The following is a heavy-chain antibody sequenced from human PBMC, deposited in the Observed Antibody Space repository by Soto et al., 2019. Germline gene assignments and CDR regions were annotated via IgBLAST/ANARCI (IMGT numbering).Heavy chain of an antibody. Sequence: QVQLVQSGAEVQRPGASVKVSCKASGYTFTGHYVHRVRQAPGQGLEWMGWITPNSGYTNYAQKFQGRVTMTSDTSISTAYMELSGLRSDDRAVYYCAKDNGQLMIFEYWGQGTLVTVSS. D-gene: IGHD3-16*01. CDR1: GYTFTGHY. V-gene: IGHV1-2*02. J-gene: IGHJ4*02. CDR2: ITPNSGYT. CDR3: AKDNGQLMIFEY.